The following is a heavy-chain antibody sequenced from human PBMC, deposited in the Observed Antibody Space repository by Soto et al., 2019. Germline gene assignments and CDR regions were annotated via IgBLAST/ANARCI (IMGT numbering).Heavy chain of an antibody. CDR2: ISYNGNT. CDR1: GYTFSSFG. J-gene: IGHJ4*02. CDR3: GRDVWTTHGTPGDFLY. Sequence: QGQLVQSAVEVKKPGASVTVSCKASGYTFSSFGISWARQAPGQGLEWMGWISYNGNTKYAQNLQDRVTMTTDTSKNTAYMELRSLRSDDTAVYYCGRDVWTTHGTPGDFLYWGQGTLVTVSS. D-gene: IGHD4-4*01. V-gene: IGHV1-18*01.